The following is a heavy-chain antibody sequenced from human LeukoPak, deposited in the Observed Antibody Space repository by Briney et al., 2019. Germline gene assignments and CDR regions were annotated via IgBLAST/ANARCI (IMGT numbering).Heavy chain of an antibody. D-gene: IGHD3-10*01. V-gene: IGHV3-23*01. CDR2: ISGNGDNT. CDR3: ANYLSYGPIG. Sequence: GGTLRLSCAASGFTFGSYGMNWVRQAPGKGLEWVSLISGNGDNTYYADSVKGRFTISRDISKNTLFLQMDSLRAEDTAVYYCANYLSYGPIGWGQGTLVIVSS. J-gene: IGHJ4*02. CDR1: GFTFGSYG.